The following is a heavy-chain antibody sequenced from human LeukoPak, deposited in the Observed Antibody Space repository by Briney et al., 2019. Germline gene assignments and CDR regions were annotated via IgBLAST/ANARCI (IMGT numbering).Heavy chain of an antibody. Sequence: ASVKVSCKASGYTFTGYYMHWVRQAPGQGLEWMGWINPNSGGTNYAQKFQGRVTMTRDTSISTAYVELSRLRSDDTAVYYCARDLLSSGWYHWFDPWGQGTLVTVSS. CDR2: INPNSGGT. CDR1: GYTFTGYY. V-gene: IGHV1-2*02. J-gene: IGHJ5*02. CDR3: ARDLLSSGWYHWFDP. D-gene: IGHD6-19*01.